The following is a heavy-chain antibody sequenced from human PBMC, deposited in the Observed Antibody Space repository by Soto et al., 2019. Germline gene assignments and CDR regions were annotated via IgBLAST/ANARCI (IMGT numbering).Heavy chain of an antibody. V-gene: IGHV3-23*01. CDR1: GFTFSSYA. CDR3: ARVLLWFGELLDGDWFDP. D-gene: IGHD3-10*01. J-gene: IGHJ5*02. CDR2: ISGSGGST. Sequence: QSGGSLRLSCAASGFTFSSYAMSWARQAPGKGLEWVSAISGSGGSTYYADSVKGRFTISRDNSKNTLYLQMNSLRAKDTAVYYCARVLLWFGELLDGDWFDPWGQGTLVTVSS.